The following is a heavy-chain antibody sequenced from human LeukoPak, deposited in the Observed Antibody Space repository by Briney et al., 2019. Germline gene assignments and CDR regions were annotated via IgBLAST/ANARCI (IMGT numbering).Heavy chain of an antibody. CDR3: ARLGDVEVTGGTVDY. CDR1: GGSITGNYY. D-gene: IGHD2-21*02. J-gene: IGHJ4*01. CDR2: IFYTGKS. V-gene: IGHV4-39*01. Sequence: PSETLSLTCTVSGGSITGNYYWGWIRQPPGKGLEWIGSIFYTGKSNDSPSLKTRVTVSVDTSKNQFFLKVTSVTVADTAVYFCARLGDVEVTGGTVDYWGRGTLVTVSS.